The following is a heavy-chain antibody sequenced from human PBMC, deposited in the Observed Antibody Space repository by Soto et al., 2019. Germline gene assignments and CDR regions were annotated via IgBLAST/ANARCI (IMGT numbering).Heavy chain of an antibody. Sequence: GGSLRLSCAASGCTFSSYSMNWVRQAPGKGLEWVSSISSSSSYIYYADSVKGRFTISRDNAKNSLYLQMNSLRAEDTAVYYCAREKESSGYPLPLDIWGQGTMVTVSS. J-gene: IGHJ3*02. CDR2: ISSSSSYI. D-gene: IGHD3-22*01. V-gene: IGHV3-21*01. CDR3: AREKESSGYPLPLDI. CDR1: GCTFSSYS.